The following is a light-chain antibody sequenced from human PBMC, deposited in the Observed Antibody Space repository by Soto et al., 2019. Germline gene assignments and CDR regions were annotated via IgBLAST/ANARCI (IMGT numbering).Light chain of an antibody. Sequence: EIVMTQSPATLSVSPGERATLSCRASQSVSSNLAWYQQKPGQAPRLLIYGASTRATGIPARFSGSGSGTEFTLTISSLQSEDFATYYCQQSYSTPQLTFGGGTKVEV. CDR3: QQSYSTPQLT. CDR2: GAS. J-gene: IGKJ4*01. CDR1: QSVSSN. V-gene: IGKV3-15*01.